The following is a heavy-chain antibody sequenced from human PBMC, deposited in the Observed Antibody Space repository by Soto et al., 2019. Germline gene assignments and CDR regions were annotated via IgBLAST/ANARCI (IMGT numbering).Heavy chain of an antibody. J-gene: IGHJ4*02. D-gene: IGHD4-17*01. CDR3: ARVPHNYGDYYFDY. CDR2: IYYSGSA. Sequence: SETLSLTCTVSGGSISSYYWSWIRQPPGKGLEWIGYIYYSGSANYNPSLKSRVTISVDTSKNQFSLKLSSVTAADTAVYYCARVPHNYGDYYFDYWGQGTLVTVSS. V-gene: IGHV4-59*01. CDR1: GGSISSYY.